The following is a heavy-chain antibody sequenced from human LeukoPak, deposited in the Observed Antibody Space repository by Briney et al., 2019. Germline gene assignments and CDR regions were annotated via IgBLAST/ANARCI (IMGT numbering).Heavy chain of an antibody. D-gene: IGHD6-19*01. V-gene: IGHV1-2*02. CDR2: TNPNSGGT. J-gene: IGHJ2*01. CDR1: GYTFTGYY. CDR3: ARVGNPGNSSGWYVTWYFDL. Sequence: GASVKVSCKASGYTFTGYYMHWVRQAPGQGLEWMGWTNPNSGGTNYAQKFQGRVTMTKDTALSTAYMELSRLRSDDTAVYYFARVGNPGNSSGWYVTWYFDLWGRGTLVTVSS.